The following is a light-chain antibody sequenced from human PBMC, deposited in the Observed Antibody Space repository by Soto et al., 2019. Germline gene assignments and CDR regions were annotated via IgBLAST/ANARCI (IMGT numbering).Light chain of an antibody. CDR1: QSISSW. Sequence: DIQITQSPSTLSASVGDGVTITCRASQSISSWLAWYQQKPGKAPKLLIYDASSLESGVPSRFSGSGSGTEFTLTISSLQPDDFATYYCQQYNSYSRTFGQGTRV. V-gene: IGKV1-5*01. CDR2: DAS. J-gene: IGKJ1*01. CDR3: QQYNSYSRT.